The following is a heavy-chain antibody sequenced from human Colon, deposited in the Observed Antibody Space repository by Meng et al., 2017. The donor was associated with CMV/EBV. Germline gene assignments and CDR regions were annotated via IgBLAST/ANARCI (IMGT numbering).Heavy chain of an antibody. CDR2: INSDSTYI. V-gene: IGHV3-21*06. J-gene: IGHJ4*02. D-gene: IGHD2-8*01. CDR3: TRDQDTKHFDY. CDR1: GFTFNTYN. Sequence: GESLKISCAASGFTFNTYNMNWVRQAPGKGLEWVASINSDSTYIYYAESLQGRFTISRDNAKNSLYLQMNSLRVEDTAVYYCTRDQDTKHFDYWCQGTLVTVSS.